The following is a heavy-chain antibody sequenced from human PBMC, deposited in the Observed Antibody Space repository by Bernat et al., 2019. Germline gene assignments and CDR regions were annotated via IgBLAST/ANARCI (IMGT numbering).Heavy chain of an antibody. CDR1: GFTFSSYA. CDR3: ANNDF. Sequence: VQLLESGGGLVQPGTSLTLSCTTSGFTFSSYAMHWVRQAPGKGLEWVSIISYDGSKKYYADSLKGRFTISRDNSKKTLYLQMNSLRPEDTADYYCANNDFWGQGTLVTVSS. CDR2: ISYDGSKK. V-gene: IGHV3-30*18. J-gene: IGHJ4*02.